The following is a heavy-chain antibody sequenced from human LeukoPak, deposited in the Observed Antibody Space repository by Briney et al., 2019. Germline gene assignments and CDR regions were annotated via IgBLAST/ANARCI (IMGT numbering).Heavy chain of an antibody. CDR1: GFTFSDYY. CDR2: ISSSGSTI. CDR3: ARTLYDFWSGYHDY. Sequence: GGSLRLSCAASGFTFSDYYMSWIRQAPGKGLEWVSYISSSGSTIYYADSVKGRFTISKGNAKNSLYLQMNSLRAEDTAVYYCARTLYDFWSGYHDYWGQGTLVTVSS. J-gene: IGHJ4*02. D-gene: IGHD3-3*01. V-gene: IGHV3-11*01.